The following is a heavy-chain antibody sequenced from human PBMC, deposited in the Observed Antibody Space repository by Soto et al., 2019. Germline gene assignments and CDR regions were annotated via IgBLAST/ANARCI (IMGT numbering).Heavy chain of an antibody. CDR3: ASGARDYYGMDV. Sequence: PGGSLRLSCAASGLTFSSYGVNWVRQAPGKGLAWVSYISSGGSTIYYAGSVKGRFTISRDNAKNSLYLQMNSLRAEDTAVYYCASGARDYYGMDVWGQGTTVTVSS. J-gene: IGHJ6*02. CDR2: ISSGGSTI. D-gene: IGHD3-10*01. CDR1: GLTFSSYG. V-gene: IGHV3-48*03.